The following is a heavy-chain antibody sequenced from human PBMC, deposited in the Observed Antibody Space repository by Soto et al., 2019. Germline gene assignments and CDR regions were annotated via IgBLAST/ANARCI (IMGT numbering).Heavy chain of an antibody. CDR3: ARVSTAMVWWGYDY. CDR1: GGTLSSYA. V-gene: IGHV1-69*13. Sequence: ASVKVSCKASGGTLSSYAISWVRQAPGQGLEWMGGIIPIFGTANYAQKFQGRVTITADESTSTAYMELSSLRSEDTAVYYCARVSTAMVWWGYDYWGQGTLVTVSS. CDR2: IIPIFGTA. D-gene: IGHD5-18*01. J-gene: IGHJ4*02.